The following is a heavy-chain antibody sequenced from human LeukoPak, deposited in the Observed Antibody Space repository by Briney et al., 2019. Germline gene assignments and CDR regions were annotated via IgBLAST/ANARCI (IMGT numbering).Heavy chain of an antibody. V-gene: IGHV3-11*01. CDR3: ARASTYYDFWSGYWDYYYMDV. CDR2: ISSSGSTI. D-gene: IGHD3-3*01. CDR1: GFTFSDYY. J-gene: IGHJ6*03. Sequence: PGRSLRLSCAASGFTFSDYYMSWIRQAPGKGLEWVSYISSSGSTIYYADSVKGRFTISRDNAKNSLYLQMNSLRAEDTAVYYCARASTYYDFWSGYWDYYYMDVWGKGTTVTVSS.